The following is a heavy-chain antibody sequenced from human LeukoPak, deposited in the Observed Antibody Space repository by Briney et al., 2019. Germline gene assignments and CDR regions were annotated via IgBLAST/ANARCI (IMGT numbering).Heavy chain of an antibody. CDR1: EFTFSSYW. Sequence: GGSLRLSCAASEFTFSSYWMHWVRKAPGKGLEGGANIKQDGSEKYYVDSVKGRFTISRDNAKNSLYLQMNSLRAEDTAVYYCARDGGRIYYDSSGFDYWGQGTLVTVSS. D-gene: IGHD3-22*01. CDR2: IKQDGSEK. CDR3: ARDGGRIYYDSSGFDY. J-gene: IGHJ4*02. V-gene: IGHV3-7*01.